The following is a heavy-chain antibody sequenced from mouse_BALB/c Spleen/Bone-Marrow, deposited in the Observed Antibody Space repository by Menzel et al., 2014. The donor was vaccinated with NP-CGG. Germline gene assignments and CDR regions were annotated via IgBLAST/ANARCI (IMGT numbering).Heavy chain of an antibody. CDR3: AGDGAY. Sequence: EVQLQESGAELVKPGASVKLSCTASGSNIKDTYMHWVKQRPEQGLEWIGRIDPANGNTKYDPKFQGKATITADTSSNTAYLQLSSLTSEDTAVYYCAGDGAYWGQGTLVTVSA. J-gene: IGHJ3*01. CDR1: GSNIKDTY. V-gene: IGHV14-3*02. CDR2: IDPANGNT. D-gene: IGHD3-3*01.